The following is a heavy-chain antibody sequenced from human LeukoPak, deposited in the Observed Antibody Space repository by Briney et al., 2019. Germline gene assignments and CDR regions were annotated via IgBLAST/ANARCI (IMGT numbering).Heavy chain of an antibody. D-gene: IGHD3-10*01. CDR1: GGSISSYY. CDR3: ARDLWFGELGDFDY. J-gene: IGHJ4*02. Sequence: TTSETLSLTCTVSGGSISSYYWSWIRQPAGKGLEWIGRIYTSGSTNYNPSLKSRVTMSVDTSKNQFSLKLSSVTAADTAVYYCARDLWFGELGDFDYWGQGTLVTVSS. V-gene: IGHV4-4*07. CDR2: IYTSGST.